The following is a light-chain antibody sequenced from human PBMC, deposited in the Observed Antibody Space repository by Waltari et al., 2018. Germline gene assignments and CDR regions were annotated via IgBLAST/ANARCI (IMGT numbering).Light chain of an antibody. Sequence: QSPLTQPASVSGSPGQSITISCPATSSDIGFYKLVSWYQQYPGKAPKVMIYEVTKRTAVVSKCFSGSKSDNTASLTISGLQAEDEADDYCFSEEGNSSGVFGTGTKVSVL. CDR3: FSEEGNSSGV. CDR2: EVT. J-gene: IGLJ1*01. V-gene: IGLV2-23*02. CDR1: SSDIGFYKL.